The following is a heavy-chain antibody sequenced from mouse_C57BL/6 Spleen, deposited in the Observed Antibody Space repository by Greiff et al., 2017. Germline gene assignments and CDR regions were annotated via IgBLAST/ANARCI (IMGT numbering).Heavy chain of an antibody. CDR3: ARIANDHTGGYYAMDY. CDR1: GFSLSTFGMG. Sequence: QVTLKESGPGILQPSQTLSLTCSFSGFSLSTFGMGVGWIRQPSGKGLEWLAHIWWDDDKYYNPALKSRLTISKDTSKNQVFLKIANVDTADTATYYCARIANDHTGGYYAMDYWGQGTSVTVSS. J-gene: IGHJ4*01. D-gene: IGHD2-3*01. CDR2: IWWDDDK. V-gene: IGHV8-8*01.